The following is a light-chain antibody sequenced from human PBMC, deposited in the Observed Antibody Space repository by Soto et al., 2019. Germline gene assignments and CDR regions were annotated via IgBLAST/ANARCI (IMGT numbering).Light chain of an antibody. CDR3: SSYAGSSNV. CDR2: EVN. J-gene: IGLJ1*01. CDR1: SSDVGGYNY. Sequence: QSALPQPPSASGSPGQSVAISCTGTSSDVGGYNYVSWYQQHPGKAPKLMIYEVNKRPSGVPDRFSGSKSGNTASLTVSGLQAEDEADYYCSSYAGSSNVFGTGTKVTLL. V-gene: IGLV2-8*01.